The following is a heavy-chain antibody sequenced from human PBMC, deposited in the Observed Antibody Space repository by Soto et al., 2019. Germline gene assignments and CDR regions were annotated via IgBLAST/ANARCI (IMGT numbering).Heavy chain of an antibody. V-gene: IGHV3-23*01. CDR2: ISGSGGST. CDR3: AKFDSSGFDY. CDR1: GFTFSSYA. D-gene: IGHD3-22*01. J-gene: IGHJ4*02. Sequence: VGSLRLSCAASGFTFSSYAMSWVRQAPGKGLEWVSAISGSGGSTYYADSVKGRFTISRDNSKDTLYLQMNSLRAEDTAVYYCAKFDSSGFDYWGQGTLVTVSS.